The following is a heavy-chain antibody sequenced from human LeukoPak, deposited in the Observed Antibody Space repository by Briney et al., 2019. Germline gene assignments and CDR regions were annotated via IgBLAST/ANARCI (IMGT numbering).Heavy chain of an antibody. CDR3: ARLSKLNSIGWSVFDV. V-gene: IGHV4-59*08. J-gene: IGHJ3*01. Sequence: PSETLSLTCTVSGDSITSSCWSWIRQPPGERLEYIGFIYYIGSTTYNPSLKSRVTMSVDTSKNQFSLKLNSVTAADTAVYYCARLSKLNSIGWSVFDVWGQGSVVTVSS. D-gene: IGHD6-19*01. CDR1: GDSITSSC. CDR2: IYYIGST.